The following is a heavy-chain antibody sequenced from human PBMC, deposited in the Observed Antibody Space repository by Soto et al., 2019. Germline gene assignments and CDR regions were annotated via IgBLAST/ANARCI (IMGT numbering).Heavy chain of an antibody. J-gene: IGHJ6*03. CDR3: AKHFGSGVGIAAASYMDV. CDR2: ISYDGSNK. CDR1: GFTFRSYG. D-gene: IGHD6-13*01. Sequence: QVQLVESGGGVVHPGRSLRLSCAASGFTFRSYGMHWVRQAPGKGLEWVAGISYDGSNKYYADSVKGRFTISRDNSKNTLYLQMNSLRAEDTAVYYCAKHFGSGVGIAAASYMDVWGKGTTVPVSS. V-gene: IGHV3-30*18.